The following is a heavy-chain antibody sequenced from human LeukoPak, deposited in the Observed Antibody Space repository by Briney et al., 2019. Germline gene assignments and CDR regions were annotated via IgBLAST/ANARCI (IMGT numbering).Heavy chain of an antibody. CDR2: IYYSGST. CDR1: GGSISSSSYY. V-gene: IGHV4-39*01. J-gene: IGHJ4*02. CDR3: ARHADDYVWGSYRFDY. Sequence: ASETLSLTCTVSGGSISSSSYYWGWIRQPPGKGLEWIGSIYYSGSTYYNPSLKGRVTISVDTSKNQFSLKLSSVTAADTAVYYCARHADDYVWGSYRFDYWGQGTLVTVSS. D-gene: IGHD3-16*02.